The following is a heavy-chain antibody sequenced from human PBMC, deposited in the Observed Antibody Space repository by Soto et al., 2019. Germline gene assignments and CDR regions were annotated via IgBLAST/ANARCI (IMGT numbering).Heavy chain of an antibody. CDR3: ATSDYSNNSGSLYGMDV. J-gene: IGHJ6*02. CDR1: GDTFSSFW. V-gene: IGHV5-51*01. Sequence: GESLKISCKASGDTFSSFWIAWVRQVPEKGLEWMGTINLDDSDTTYSPSFQGQVTISADKSLNTAYLQWNSLKASDTAIFFCATSDYSNNSGSLYGMDVWGQGTTVTVSS. CDR2: INLDDSDT. D-gene: IGHD3-22*01.